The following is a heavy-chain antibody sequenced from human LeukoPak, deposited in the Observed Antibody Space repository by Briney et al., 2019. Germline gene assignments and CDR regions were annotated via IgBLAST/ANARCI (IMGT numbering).Heavy chain of an antibody. CDR2: ISAYNGNT. Sequence: ASVKVSCKTSGYTFTGYYIHWVRQAPGQGLEWMGWISAYNGNTNYAQKLQGRVTMTTDTSTSTAYMELRSLTSDDTAVYYCARETYSNILTGTDYWGPGTLVTVSS. J-gene: IGHJ4*02. CDR3: ARETYSNILTGTDY. V-gene: IGHV1-18*04. D-gene: IGHD3-9*01. CDR1: GYTFTGYY.